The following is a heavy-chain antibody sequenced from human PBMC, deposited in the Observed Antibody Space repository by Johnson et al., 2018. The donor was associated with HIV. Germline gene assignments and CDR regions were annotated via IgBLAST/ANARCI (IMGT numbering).Heavy chain of an antibody. CDR1: GFTFSSYW. CDR3: AKETHYITPNDWDAFDI. V-gene: IGHV3-23*04. D-gene: IGHD3-9*01. J-gene: IGHJ3*02. CDR2: ITGDGAHT. Sequence: VQLVESGGGLVQPGGSLRLSCAASGFTFSSYWMSWVRQAPGKEPQWVSAITGDGAHTYYADSVKGRFTISRDNSKDTLFLQMNSLRAEDTALYYCAKETHYITPNDWDAFDIWGQGTMVTVYS.